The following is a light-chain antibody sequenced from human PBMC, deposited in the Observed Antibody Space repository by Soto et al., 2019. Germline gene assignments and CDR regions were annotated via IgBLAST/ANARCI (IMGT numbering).Light chain of an antibody. CDR3: QQYGSSGT. V-gene: IGKV3-20*01. J-gene: IGKJ4*02. Sequence: ELVMTQSPATQTVSPGGGATLSFRASQSVSNNLAWYQQKPGQAPRLLIYGASNRATGIPDRFSGSGSGTDFTLTISRLEPDDFAVYYCQQYGSSGTFGEGTKVDIK. CDR2: GAS. CDR1: QSVSNN.